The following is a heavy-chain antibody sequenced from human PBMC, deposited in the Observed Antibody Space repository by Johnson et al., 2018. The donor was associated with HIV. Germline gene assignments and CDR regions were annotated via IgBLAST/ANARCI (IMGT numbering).Heavy chain of an antibody. V-gene: IGHV3-30-3*01. CDR1: GFTFSSYA. D-gene: IGHD3-10*01. CDR2: ISYDGSNK. CDR3: ARAFPMVRYDAFDI. Sequence: QVQLVESGGGVVQPGRSLRLSCAASGFTFSSYAMHWVRQAPGKGLDWVAVISYDGSNKYYADSVKGRFTISRDNSKNTLYLQMNSLRAEDTAVYYCARAFPMVRYDAFDIWGQGTMVTVSS. J-gene: IGHJ3*02.